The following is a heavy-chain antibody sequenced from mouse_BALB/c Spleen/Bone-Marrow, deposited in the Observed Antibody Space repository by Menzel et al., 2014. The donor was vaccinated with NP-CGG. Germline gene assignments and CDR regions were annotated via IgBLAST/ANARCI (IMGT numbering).Heavy chain of an antibody. V-gene: IGHV1S81*02. CDR1: GYTFTSYW. D-gene: IGHD1-1*01. CDR3: ARTTTVVATYYFDY. CDR2: INPSNGRT. J-gene: IGHJ2*01. Sequence: VQLQQSGAELVKPGASVKLSCKASGYTFTSYWMHWVKQRPGQGLEWIGEINPSNGRTNYNEKFKSKATLTVDKSSSTAYKQLSSLTSEDSAVYYCARTTTVVATYYFDYWGQGTTLTVSS.